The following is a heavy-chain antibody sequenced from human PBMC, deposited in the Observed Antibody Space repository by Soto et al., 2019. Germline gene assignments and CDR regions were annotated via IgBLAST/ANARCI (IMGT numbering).Heavy chain of an antibody. J-gene: IGHJ4*02. CDR1: GGSISSYY. CDR2: IYYSGST. Sequence: SETLSLTCTVSGGSISSYYWSWIRQPPGKGLEWIGYIYYSGSTNYNPSLKSRVTISVDTSKNQFSLKLSSVTAADTAVYYCARVIGSSSNRPTYYYFDYWGQGTLVTVSS. CDR3: ARVIGSSSNRPTYYYFDY. V-gene: IGHV4-59*01. D-gene: IGHD6-6*01.